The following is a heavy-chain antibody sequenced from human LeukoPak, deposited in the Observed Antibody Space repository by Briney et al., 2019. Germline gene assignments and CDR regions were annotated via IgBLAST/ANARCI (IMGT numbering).Heavy chain of an antibody. CDR2: IVVGSGNT. J-gene: IGHJ4*02. V-gene: IGHV1-58*02. D-gene: IGHD5-18*01. CDR1: GFTFTSSA. Sequence: SVKVSCKASGFTFTSSAMQWVRQARGQRLEWIGWIVVGSGNTNYAQKFQGRVTMTRDMSTSTVYMELSSLRSEDTAVYYCARSWNRGYSYGTDYWGQGTLVTVSS. CDR3: ARSWNRGYSYGTDY.